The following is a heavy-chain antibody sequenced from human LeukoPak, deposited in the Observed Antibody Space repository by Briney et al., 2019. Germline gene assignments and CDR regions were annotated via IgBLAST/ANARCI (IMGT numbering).Heavy chain of an antibody. CDR3: ARGARRYCSSTSCYGGYYGMDV. Sequence: GGSLRLSCAASGFTFSCYDMHWVRQATGKGLEWVSAIGTAGDTYYPGSVKGRFTISRENAKNSLYLQMNSLRAEDTAVYYCARGARRYCSSTSCYGGYYGMDVWGQGTTVTVSS. D-gene: IGHD2-2*01. J-gene: IGHJ6*02. V-gene: IGHV3-13*01. CDR2: IGTAGDT. CDR1: GFTFSCYD.